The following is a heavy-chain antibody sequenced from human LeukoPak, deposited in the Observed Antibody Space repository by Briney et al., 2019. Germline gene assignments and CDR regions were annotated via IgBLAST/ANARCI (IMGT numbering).Heavy chain of an antibody. Sequence: GGSLRLSCAASGFTFSGSAMHWVRQASGKGLEWVGRIRSKANSYATAYAASVKGRFTISRDDSKNTAYLRMNSLKTEDTAVYYCTRPARPFDYWGQGTLVTVSS. CDR3: TRPARPFDY. CDR1: GFTFSGSA. J-gene: IGHJ4*02. CDR2: IRSKANSYAT. V-gene: IGHV3-73*01. D-gene: IGHD6-6*01.